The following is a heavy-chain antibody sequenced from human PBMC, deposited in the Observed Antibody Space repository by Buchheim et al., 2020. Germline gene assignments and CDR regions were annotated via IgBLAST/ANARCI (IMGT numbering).Heavy chain of an antibody. D-gene: IGHD2-15*01. J-gene: IGHJ4*02. V-gene: IGHV3-11*06. CDR3: VRERGYCSGGSCQTYYFDY. Sequence: QVQLVESGGGLVKPGGSLRLSCIASGFSLSDYYMRWIRQAPGKGLEWVSHIRNSGTYTDYADSVRGRFTISRDNAKNSLFLQMSNLRDEDTAVYYCVRERGYCSGGSCQTYYFDYWGQGTL. CDR1: GFSLSDYY. CDR2: IRNSGTYT.